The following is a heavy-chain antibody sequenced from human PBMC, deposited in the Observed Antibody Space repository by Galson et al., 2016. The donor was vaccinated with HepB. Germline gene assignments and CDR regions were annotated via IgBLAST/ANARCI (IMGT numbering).Heavy chain of an antibody. D-gene: IGHD4-17*01. CDR1: GYTFTGYY. CDR3: ARDYGDNSFYGMDA. J-gene: IGHJ6*02. Sequence: SVKVSCKASGYTFTGYYMHWVRQAPGQGLEWMGWINPNSGGTNYAQKFQGRVSMTRDKSISTAYMELSRLRSGDTAVYYCARDYGDNSFYGMDAWGQGTQVTVSS. CDR2: INPNSGGT. V-gene: IGHV1-2*02.